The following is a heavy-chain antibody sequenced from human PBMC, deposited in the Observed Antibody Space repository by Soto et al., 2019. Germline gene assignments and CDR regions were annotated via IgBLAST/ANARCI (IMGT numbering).Heavy chain of an antibody. Sequence: PGGSLRLSCAASGFTFSSYGMHWVRQAPGKGLEWAAVISYDGSNKYYADSVKGRFTISRDNSKNTLYLQMNSLRAEDTAVYYCAKDGGSYSGRLDYWGQGSLGTVAS. CDR1: GFTFSSYG. D-gene: IGHD1-26*01. CDR3: AKDGGSYSGRLDY. J-gene: IGHJ4*02. CDR2: ISYDGSNK. V-gene: IGHV3-30*18.